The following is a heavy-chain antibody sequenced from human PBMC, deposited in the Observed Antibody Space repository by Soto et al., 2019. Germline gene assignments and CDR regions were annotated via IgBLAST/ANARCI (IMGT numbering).Heavy chain of an antibody. CDR3: ARRPRSSGWYGSSRSTFDY. CDR2: IYPGDSDT. V-gene: IGHV5-51*01. D-gene: IGHD6-19*01. Sequence: GESLKIPCKGSGYSFTSYWIGWVRQMPGKGLEWMGIIYPGDSDTRYSPSFQGQVTISADKSISTAYLQWSSLKASDTAMYYCARRPRSSGWYGSSRSTFDYWGQGTLVTVSS. CDR1: GYSFTSYW. J-gene: IGHJ4*02.